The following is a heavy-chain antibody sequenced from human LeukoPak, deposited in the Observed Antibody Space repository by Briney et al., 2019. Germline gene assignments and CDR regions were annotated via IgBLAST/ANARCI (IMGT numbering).Heavy chain of an antibody. V-gene: IGHV4-59*01. CDR1: GGSISSYY. Sequence: PSETLSPTCTVSGGSISSYYWSWIRQPPGKGLEWIGYIYYSGSTNYNPSLKSRVTISVDTSKNQFSLKLSSVTAADTAVYYCARGERRYDILTGYYRAAFDIWGQGTMVTVSS. CDR3: ARGERRYDILTGYYRAAFDI. D-gene: IGHD3-9*01. CDR2: IYYSGST. J-gene: IGHJ3*02.